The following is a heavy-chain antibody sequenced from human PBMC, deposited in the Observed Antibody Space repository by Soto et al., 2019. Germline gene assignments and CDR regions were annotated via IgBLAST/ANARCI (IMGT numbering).Heavy chain of an antibody. Sequence: GGSLRLSCTTSGFTFGQYAMSWVRQAPGKGLEWVGFIRSKAYSRTTEYAASVRGRFTISRDDSKNTAYLQMNSLKIDDTAVYFCGRENIFWTDFDVYAIDNWGQGTLVTVSS. CDR1: GFTFGQYA. D-gene: IGHD3-3*01. CDR3: GRENIFWTDFDVYAIDN. CDR2: IRSKAYSRTT. V-gene: IGHV3-49*04. J-gene: IGHJ4*02.